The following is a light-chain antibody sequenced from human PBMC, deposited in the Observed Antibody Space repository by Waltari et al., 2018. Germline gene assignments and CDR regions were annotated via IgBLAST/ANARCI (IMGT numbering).Light chain of an antibody. Sequence: QSVLTQPPSMSGAPGQKVTIPCTGGSSSFGAGYDVHWYQQFPGAAPNLLTFGNTNRASGVPCRVSGSKSGTSASLAIAGLQSEDEAVYYCQSFDSSLSASVFGGGTKLTVL. CDR3: QSFDSSLSASV. J-gene: IGLJ3*02. V-gene: IGLV1-40*01. CDR1: SSSFGAGYD. CDR2: GNT.